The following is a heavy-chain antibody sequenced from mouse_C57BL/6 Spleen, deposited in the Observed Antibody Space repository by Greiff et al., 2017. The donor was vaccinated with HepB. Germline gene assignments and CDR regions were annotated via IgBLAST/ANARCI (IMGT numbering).Heavy chain of an antibody. CDR3: ARTGYYYGSSSYYAMDY. J-gene: IGHJ4*01. CDR2: IYPGSGST. V-gene: IGHV1-55*01. CDR1: GYTFTSYW. D-gene: IGHD1-1*01. Sequence: QVHVKQSGAELVKPGASVKMSCKASGYTFTSYWITWVKQRPGQGLEWIGDIYPGSGSTNYNEKFKSKATLTVDTSSSTAYMQLSSLTSEDSAVYYCARTGYYYGSSSYYAMDYWGQGTSVTVSS.